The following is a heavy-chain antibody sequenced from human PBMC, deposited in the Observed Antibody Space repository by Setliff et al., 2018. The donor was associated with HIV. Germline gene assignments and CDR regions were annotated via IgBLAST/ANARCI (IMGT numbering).Heavy chain of an antibody. V-gene: IGHV3-64*02. Sequence: GGSLRLSCAASGFTFSTYAMHWVRQAPGKGLEYVSAISSNGGSTHYADSVKGRFTISRDNSKNTLYLQMNSLRAEDTATYYCAKESEDLSGAYWGQGTLVTVSS. CDR1: GFTFSTYA. CDR2: ISSNGGST. D-gene: IGHD3-10*01. CDR3: AKESEDLSGAY. J-gene: IGHJ4*02.